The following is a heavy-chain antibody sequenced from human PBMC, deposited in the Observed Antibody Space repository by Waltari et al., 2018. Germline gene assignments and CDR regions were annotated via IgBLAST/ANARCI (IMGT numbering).Heavy chain of an antibody. CDR2: INHSGST. V-gene: IGHV4-34*01. Sequence: QVQLQQWGAGLLKPSETLSLTCAVYGGSFSGYYWSWIRQPPGKGLEWIGEINHSGSTNYNPSLKSRVTISVDTSKNQFSLKLSSVTAADTAVYYCARGLWGYSYGHYWGQEPWSPSPQ. J-gene: IGHJ4*01. CDR1: GGSFSGYY. D-gene: IGHD5-18*01. CDR3: ARGLWGYSYGHY.